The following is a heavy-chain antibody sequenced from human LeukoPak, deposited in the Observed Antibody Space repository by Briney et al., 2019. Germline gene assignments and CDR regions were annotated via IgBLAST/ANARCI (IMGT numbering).Heavy chain of an antibody. CDR3: AREQFGLRYYYDSSGYYRNKPHDAFDI. CDR2: INHSGST. V-gene: IGHV4-34*01. D-gene: IGHD3-22*01. Sequence: EPSETLSLTCAVYGGSFSGYYWSWIRQPPGKGLEWIGEINHSGSTNYNPSLKSRVTISVDTSKNQFSLKLSSVTAADTAVYYCAREQFGLRYYYDSSGYYRNKPHDAFDIWGQGTMVTVSS. J-gene: IGHJ3*02. CDR1: GGSFSGYY.